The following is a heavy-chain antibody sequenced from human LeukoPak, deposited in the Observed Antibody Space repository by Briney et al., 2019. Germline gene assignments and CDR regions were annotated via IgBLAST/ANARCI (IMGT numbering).Heavy chain of an antibody. D-gene: IGHD2-2*01. V-gene: IGHV3-30*18. CDR1: GFTLSNYA. Sequence: GGSLRLSCAASGFTLSNYAMHWVRQAPGKGLEWVTVISTDGKDKKYADSVKGRFAITRDNSKNTLDLQMNSLRAEDTAVYYCAKDQKWGPADYYFDSWGQGTLVTVSS. J-gene: IGHJ4*02. CDR3: AKDQKWGPADYYFDS. CDR2: ISTDGKDK.